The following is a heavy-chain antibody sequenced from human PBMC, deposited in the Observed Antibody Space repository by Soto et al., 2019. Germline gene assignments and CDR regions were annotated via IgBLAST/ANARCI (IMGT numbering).Heavy chain of an antibody. Sequence: PGGSLRLSCAASGFTFDDYAMHWVRQAPGKGLEWVSLISWDGGSTYYADSVKGRFTISRDNSKNSLYLQMNSLRAEDTALYYCAKGLWGGPKKISYYYGMDVWGQGTTVTVSS. CDR1: GFTFDDYA. J-gene: IGHJ6*02. V-gene: IGHV3-43D*04. D-gene: IGHD3-16*01. CDR2: ISWDGGST. CDR3: AKGLWGGPKKISYYYGMDV.